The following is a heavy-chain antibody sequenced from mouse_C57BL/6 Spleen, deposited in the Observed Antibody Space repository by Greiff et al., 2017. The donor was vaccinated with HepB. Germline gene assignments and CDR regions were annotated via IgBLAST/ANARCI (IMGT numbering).Heavy chain of an antibody. CDR2: IYPGDGDT. Sequence: QVQLQQSGPELVKPGASVKISCKASGYAFSSSWMNWVKQRPGKGLEWIGRIYPGDGDTDYNGKFKGKATLTADKSSSTAYMQLSSLTSEDSAVYFCARWYDGYPAWFAYWGQGTLVTVSA. V-gene: IGHV1-82*01. D-gene: IGHD2-3*01. CDR3: ARWYDGYPAWFAY. CDR1: GYAFSSSW. J-gene: IGHJ3*01.